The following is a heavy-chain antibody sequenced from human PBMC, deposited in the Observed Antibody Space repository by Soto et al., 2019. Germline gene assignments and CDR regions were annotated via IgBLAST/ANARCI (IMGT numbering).Heavy chain of an antibody. CDR3: AREPTYYDSSGLDFDY. CDR2: IIPILGIA. CDR1: GGTFSSYT. Sequence: ASVKVSCKASGGTFSSYTISWVRQAPGQGLEWMGRIIPILGIANYAQKFQGRVTITADKSTSTAYMELSSLRSEDTAVYYCAREPTYYDSSGLDFDYWGQGTLVTVSS. V-gene: IGHV1-69*04. J-gene: IGHJ4*02. D-gene: IGHD3-22*01.